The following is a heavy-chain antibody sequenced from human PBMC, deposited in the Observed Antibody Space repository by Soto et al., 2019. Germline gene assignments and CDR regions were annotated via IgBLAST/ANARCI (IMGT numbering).Heavy chain of an antibody. V-gene: IGHV4-59*01. D-gene: IGHD6-25*01. Sequence: ETLSLTCTVSGGSISSYYWSWIRQPPGKGLEWIGYIYYSGSTNYNPSLKSRVTISVDTSKNQFSLKLSSVTAADTAVYYCARDQYSSAGPGMDVWGQGTTVTVSS. CDR1: GGSISSYY. CDR3: ARDQYSSAGPGMDV. CDR2: IYYSGST. J-gene: IGHJ6*02.